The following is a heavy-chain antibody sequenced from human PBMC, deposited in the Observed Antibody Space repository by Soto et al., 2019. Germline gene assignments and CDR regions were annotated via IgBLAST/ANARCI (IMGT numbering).Heavy chain of an antibody. D-gene: IGHD6-19*01. V-gene: IGHV3-23*01. CDR2: ISGSGGST. J-gene: IGHJ4*02. CDR1: GFTFSSYA. Sequence: GGSLRLSCAASGFTFSSYAMSWVRQAPGKGLEWVSAISGSGGSTYYADSVKGRFTISRDNSKNTLYLQMNSLRAEDTAVYYCAKGLYSSGWYVYCDYWRQGNLVTVSS. CDR3: AKGLYSSGWYVYCDY.